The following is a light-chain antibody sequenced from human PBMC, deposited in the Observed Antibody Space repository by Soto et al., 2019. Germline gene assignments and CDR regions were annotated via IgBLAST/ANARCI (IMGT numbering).Light chain of an antibody. Sequence: EIVLTQSPGTLSLSPGERATLSCRASQSVSGKYLAWYQQEPGQAPRLLIYDASSRATDIPDRFSGSGSGTDFTLTISRLEPEDFAVYYCQQYGSSPLTFGGGTKVEIK. CDR3: QQYGSSPLT. V-gene: IGKV3-20*01. CDR2: DAS. J-gene: IGKJ4*01. CDR1: QSVSGKY.